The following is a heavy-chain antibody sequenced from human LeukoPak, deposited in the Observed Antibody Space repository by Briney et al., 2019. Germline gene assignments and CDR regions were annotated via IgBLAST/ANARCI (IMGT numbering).Heavy chain of an antibody. CDR3: ARDHRMVRGVMPFDY. J-gene: IGHJ4*02. V-gene: IGHV3-30*04. CDR1: GFTFNTYA. D-gene: IGHD3-10*01. Sequence: PGGSLRLSCAASGFTFNTYAMHWVRQAPGKGLEWVAVISYDGSNKYYADSVKGRFTISRDNSKNTLYLQMNSLRAEDTAVYYCARDHRMVRGVMPFDYWGQGTLVTVSS. CDR2: ISYDGSNK.